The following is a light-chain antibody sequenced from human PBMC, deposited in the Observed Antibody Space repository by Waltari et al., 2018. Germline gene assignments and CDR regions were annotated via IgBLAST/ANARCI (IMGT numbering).Light chain of an antibody. CDR3: QQYNSYSA. J-gene: IGKJ1*01. CDR1: PSISNW. Sequence: DIQMTQSPSTLSASVGDRVTITCRASPSISNWLAWYQQKPGKAPKLLIYKASNLESGVPSRFSGSGAGTEFTLTISSLQPDDFATYYCQQYNSYSAFGQGTKVEIK. V-gene: IGKV1-5*03. CDR2: KAS.